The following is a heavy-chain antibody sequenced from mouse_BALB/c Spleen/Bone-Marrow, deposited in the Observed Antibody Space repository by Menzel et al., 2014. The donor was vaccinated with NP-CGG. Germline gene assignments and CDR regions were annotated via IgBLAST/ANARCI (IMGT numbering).Heavy chain of an antibody. CDR2: ISDGGTHT. CDR1: GFTFSDYY. J-gene: IGHJ3*01. D-gene: IGHD2-14*01. CDR3: VRDGDYRYACFTY. Sequence: EVQLVESGGGLVKPGGSLKLSCAASGFTFSDYYIYWVRQTPEKRLEWVATISDGGTHTYYPDTVKGRFTISRDNAKNNLYLQMNGLKSEDTAMYYCVRDGDYRYACFTYWGQGTLVTVSA. V-gene: IGHV5-4*02.